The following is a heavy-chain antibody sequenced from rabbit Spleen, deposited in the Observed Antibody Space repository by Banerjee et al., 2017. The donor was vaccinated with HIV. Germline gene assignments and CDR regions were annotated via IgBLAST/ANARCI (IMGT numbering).Heavy chain of an antibody. J-gene: IGHJ6*01. CDR1: GFSLSSSDY. D-gene: IGHD8-1*01. V-gene: IGHV1S40*01. CDR3: ARDSGSSFSSYGMDL. Sequence: QALEESGGDLVKPGASLTLTCTASGFSLSSSDYMCWVRQAPGKGLEWISCIAGSGSGFTYFASWAKGRFTISKTSSTTVTLQMTSLTAADTATYFCARDSGSSFSSYGMDLWGQGTLVTVS. CDR2: IAGSGSGFT.